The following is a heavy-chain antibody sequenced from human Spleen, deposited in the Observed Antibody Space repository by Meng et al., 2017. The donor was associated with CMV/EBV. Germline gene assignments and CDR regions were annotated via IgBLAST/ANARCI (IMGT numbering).Heavy chain of an antibody. CDR1: GGTHSSYA. V-gene: IGHV1-69*05. J-gene: IGHJ4*02. Sequence: SGGTHSSYAINWGRQAPGQGLEWMGGIIPIFGTTYYPQDLKGRVTITTDESTSTVSVDLSRLRSDDTAVYYCASQQRTLLYGHYFDFWGQGTLVTVSS. D-gene: IGHD1-26*01. CDR3: ASQQRTLLYGHYFDF. CDR2: IIPIFGTT.